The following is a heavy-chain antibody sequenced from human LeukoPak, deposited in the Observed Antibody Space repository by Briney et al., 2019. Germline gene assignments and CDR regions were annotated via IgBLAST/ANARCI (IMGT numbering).Heavy chain of an antibody. CDR2: IKQDGSEK. Sequence: GGSLRLSCAASGFTFSSHWMSWVRQAPGKGLEWVANIKQDGSEKYYVDSVKGRFTISRDNAKNSLYPQMNSLRAEDTAVYYCARDQYYDSSGYYYYYYGMDVWGQGTTVTVSS. D-gene: IGHD3-22*01. V-gene: IGHV3-7*01. CDR1: GFTFSSHW. J-gene: IGHJ6*02. CDR3: ARDQYYDSSGYYYYYYGMDV.